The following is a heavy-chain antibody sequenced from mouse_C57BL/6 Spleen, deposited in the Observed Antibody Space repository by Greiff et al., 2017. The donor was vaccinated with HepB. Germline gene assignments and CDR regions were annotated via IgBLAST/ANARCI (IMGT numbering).Heavy chain of an antibody. D-gene: IGHD2-4*01. Sequence: VHLVESGPGLVAPSQSLSITCTVSGFSLTSYGVHWVRQPPGKGLEWLVVIWSDGSTTYNSALKSRLSISKDNSKSQVFLKMNSLQTDDTAMYYCARHRDYYDYDAYAMDYWGQGTSVTVSS. CDR2: IWSDGST. CDR3: ARHRDYYDYDAYAMDY. V-gene: IGHV2-6-1*01. CDR1: GFSLTSYG. J-gene: IGHJ4*01.